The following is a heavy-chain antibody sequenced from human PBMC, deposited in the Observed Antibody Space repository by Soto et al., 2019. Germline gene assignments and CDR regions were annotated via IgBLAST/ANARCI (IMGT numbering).Heavy chain of an antibody. Sequence: GASVHVSCELSREGLVSYYRYWVRRDTDRGLEWVGLMGPITGGTDYEERLRDRVTMTRDTSINTAYMELRRLRSDDTAIYFCARGRDAASQCYSPHGMDGLVQGTTVTVS. CDR3: ARGRDAASQCYSPHGMDG. CDR2: MGPITGGT. D-gene: IGHD2-15*01. V-gene: IGHV1-2*02. CDR1: REGLVSYY. J-gene: IGHJ6*02.